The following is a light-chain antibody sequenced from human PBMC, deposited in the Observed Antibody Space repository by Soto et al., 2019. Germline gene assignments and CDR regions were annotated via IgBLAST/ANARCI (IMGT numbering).Light chain of an antibody. Sequence: QSALTQPASVSGSPGQSITISCTGTSSDVGGYNYVSWYQQHPGKAPKLMIYDVSNRPSGVSNRFSGPKSGNTASLTISGLQAGDEADYYCSSYTSSSTPLYVFGTGTKLTVL. CDR3: SSYTSSSTPLYV. CDR2: DVS. CDR1: SSDVGGYNY. J-gene: IGLJ1*01. V-gene: IGLV2-14*01.